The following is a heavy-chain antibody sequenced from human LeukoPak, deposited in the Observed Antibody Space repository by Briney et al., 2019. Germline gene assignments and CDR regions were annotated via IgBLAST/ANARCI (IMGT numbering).Heavy chain of an antibody. J-gene: IGHJ3*02. Sequence: PGGSLRLSCAASGFTFSSYAMSWVRQAPGKGLEWVSGISGGGGNTYYADSAKGRFTISRDNSKNTLYLQMNSLRAEDTAVYYCASLLGVREEDAFDIWGQGTMVTVSS. CDR3: ASLLGVREEDAFDI. CDR1: GFTFSSYA. D-gene: IGHD3-10*01. CDR2: ISGGGGNT. V-gene: IGHV3-23*01.